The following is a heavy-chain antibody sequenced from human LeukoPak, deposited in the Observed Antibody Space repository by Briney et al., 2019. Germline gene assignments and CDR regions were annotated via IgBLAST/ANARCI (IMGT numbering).Heavy chain of an antibody. CDR1: GFTFRSHD. Sequence: GGSLRLSCAASGFTFRSHDMSWVRQAPGKGLEWVSGISGSGGSTFYADSVKGRFTISRDNSKNTLYLQTNSLRAEDTAVYYCAKNGYDILTGYSYYFDYWGQGTLVTVSS. J-gene: IGHJ4*02. CDR3: AKNGYDILTGYSYYFDY. CDR2: ISGSGGST. V-gene: IGHV3-23*01. D-gene: IGHD3-9*01.